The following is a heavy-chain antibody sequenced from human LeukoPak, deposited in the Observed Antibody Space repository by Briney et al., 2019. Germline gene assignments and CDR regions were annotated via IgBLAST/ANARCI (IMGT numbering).Heavy chain of an antibody. J-gene: IGHJ4*02. CDR1: GFTFSSYG. CDR2: IRYDGSNK. V-gene: IGHV3-30*02. D-gene: IGHD2-8*01. Sequence: GGSLRLSCAASGFTFSSYGMHWVRQAPGKGLEWVAFIRYDGSNKYYADSVKGRFTISRDNSKNTLYLQMNSLRAEDTAVYYCASMAGFFDYWGREPWSPSPQ. CDR3: ASMAGFFDY.